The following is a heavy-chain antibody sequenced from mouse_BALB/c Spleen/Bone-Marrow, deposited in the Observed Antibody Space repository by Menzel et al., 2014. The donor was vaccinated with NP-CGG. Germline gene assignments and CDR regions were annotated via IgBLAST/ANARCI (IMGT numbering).Heavy chain of an antibody. V-gene: IGHV1-77*01. CDR1: GYTFTDYY. CDR2: IYPGSGNA. D-gene: IGHD2-14*01. Sequence: QVQLQQPGAELARPGASVMLSCKASGYTFTDYYINWVKQRTGQGLEWIGEIYPGSGNAYYNEKFKGEATLTADKSSSTAYMQLSSLTSEDSAVYFCTRSGVRTFAYWGQGTLVTVST. CDR3: TRSGVRTFAY. J-gene: IGHJ3*01.